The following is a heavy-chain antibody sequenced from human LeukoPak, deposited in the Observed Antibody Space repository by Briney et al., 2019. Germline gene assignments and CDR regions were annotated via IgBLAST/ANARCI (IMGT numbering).Heavy chain of an antibody. D-gene: IGHD3-22*01. CDR2: IWYDGSNK. V-gene: IGHV3-33*08. CDR1: GFTFSSYG. J-gene: IGHJ4*02. CDR3: ASGEYYDSSGYPFYYFDY. Sequence: GGSLRLSCAASGFTFSSYGMHWVRQAPGKGLEWVAVIWYDGSNKYYADSVKGRFTISRDNSKNTLYLQMNSLRAEDTAVYYCASGEYYDSSGYPFYYFDYWGQGTLVTVSS.